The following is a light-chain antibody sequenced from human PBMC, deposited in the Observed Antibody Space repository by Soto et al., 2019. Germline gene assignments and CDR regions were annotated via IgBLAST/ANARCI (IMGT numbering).Light chain of an antibody. Sequence: QSVLTQPRSVSGSPGQSVTVSCTGTSSDVGGYDFVSWYQQHPAKAPKLVIFDVNKRPSGVPDRFSGSKSGNTGSLTISGLRAEDEADYYCCSYAGSYTLYVFGTGTKLTVL. CDR1: SSDVGGYDF. CDR3: CSYAGSYTLYV. V-gene: IGLV2-11*01. J-gene: IGLJ1*01. CDR2: DVN.